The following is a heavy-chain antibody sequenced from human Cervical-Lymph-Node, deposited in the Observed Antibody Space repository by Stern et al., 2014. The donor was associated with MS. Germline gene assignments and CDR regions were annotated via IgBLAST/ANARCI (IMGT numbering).Heavy chain of an antibody. CDR3: AREISGWD. D-gene: IGHD6-19*01. J-gene: IGHJ4*02. CDR2: IWPDGNNK. V-gene: IGHV3-33*01. Sequence: QVQLVQSGGGVVQPGRSLRLSCAASGFTFSSYGMHWVRQAPGKGLEWVAVIWPDGNNKYYVDSVEGRFTISRDNSKNTLYLQMNSLRAEDTAVYYCAREISGWDGGQGTLGTVSS. CDR1: GFTFSSYG.